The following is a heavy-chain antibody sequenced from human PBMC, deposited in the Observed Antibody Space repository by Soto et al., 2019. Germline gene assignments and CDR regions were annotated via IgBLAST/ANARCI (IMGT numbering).Heavy chain of an antibody. CDR3: ARDSPRRTFPTTTVTATAIHTLDY. CDR2: ISYDGSNK. D-gene: IGHD4-17*01. Sequence: GGSLRLSCAASGFTFSSYAMHWVRQAPGKGLEWVAVISYDGSNKYYADSVKGRFTISRDNSKNTLYLQMNSLRAEDTAVYYCARDSPRRTFPTTTVTATAIHTLDYWGQGTLVTVSS. J-gene: IGHJ4*02. CDR1: GFTFSSYA. V-gene: IGHV3-30-3*01.